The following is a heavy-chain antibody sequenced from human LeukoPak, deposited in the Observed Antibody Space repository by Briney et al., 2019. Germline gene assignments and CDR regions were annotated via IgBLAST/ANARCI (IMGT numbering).Heavy chain of an antibody. Sequence: PSETLSLTCAVYGGSFSGYYWSWIRQPPGKGLEWLSYISSGSSTIYYADSVEGRFTISRDNAKNSLYLQMNSLRDEDTAVYYCARGETARVDYWGQGILVTVSS. CDR1: GGSFSGYY. J-gene: IGHJ4*02. CDR2: ISSGSSTI. CDR3: ARGETARVDY. D-gene: IGHD3-16*01. V-gene: IGHV3-48*02.